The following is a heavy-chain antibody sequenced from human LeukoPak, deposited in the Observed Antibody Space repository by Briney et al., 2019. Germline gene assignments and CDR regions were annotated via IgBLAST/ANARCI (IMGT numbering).Heavy chain of an antibody. D-gene: IGHD6-13*01. J-gene: IGHJ4*02. V-gene: IGHV3-66*01. CDR1: GFTVSSNY. Sequence: GGSLRFSCAASGFTVSSNYMSWVRQAPGKGLEWVSVIYSGGSTYYADSVKGRFTISRDNSKNTLYLQMNSLRAEDTAVYYCARVSGIAAAGMFYWGQGTLVTVSS. CDR2: IYSGGST. CDR3: ARVSGIAAAGMFY.